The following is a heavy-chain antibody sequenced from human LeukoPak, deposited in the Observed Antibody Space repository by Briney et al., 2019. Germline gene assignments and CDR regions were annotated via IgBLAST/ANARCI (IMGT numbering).Heavy chain of an antibody. V-gene: IGHV3-23*01. Sequence: GGSLRLSCAASGFTFSTYAMSWVRQAAGKGLEWVSLISGSGGGTYYADSVKGRFTISRDNSKNTLYLQMNSLRAEDTAVYYCARDSGSYWNYFDYWGQGTLVTVSS. D-gene: IGHD1-26*01. CDR1: GFTFSTYA. CDR3: ARDSGSYWNYFDY. CDR2: ISGSGGGT. J-gene: IGHJ4*02.